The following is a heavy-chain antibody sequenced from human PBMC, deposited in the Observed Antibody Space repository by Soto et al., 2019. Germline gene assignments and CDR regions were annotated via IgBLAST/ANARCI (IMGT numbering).Heavy chain of an antibody. CDR1: GFTFSTYG. CDR3: AKEYGSTWIDH. CDR2: MSYDGTKQ. J-gene: IGHJ4*02. Sequence: GSLRLSCAASGFTFSTYGMHWVRQAPGKGLEWVAAMSYDGTKQYYVDSVKGRFTISRDNSRNTLFLQVNSLRDEDTAVYYCAKEYGSTWIDHWGQGTLVTVS. V-gene: IGHV3-30*18. D-gene: IGHD6-13*01.